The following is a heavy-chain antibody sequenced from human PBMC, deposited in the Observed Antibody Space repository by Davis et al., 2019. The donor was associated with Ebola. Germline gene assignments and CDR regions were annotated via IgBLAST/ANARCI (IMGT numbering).Heavy chain of an antibody. CDR2: IYYNGST. Sequence: SETLSLTCTLSGGSISSYYWSWIRQPPGKGLEWIGYIYYNGSTNYNPSLKSRVTIQVDTSKNQFSLKLSSVTAADTAVYYCARAIAARFDPWGQGTLVTVSS. CDR3: ARAIAARFDP. V-gene: IGHV4-59*01. D-gene: IGHD6-6*01. CDR1: GGSISSYY. J-gene: IGHJ5*02.